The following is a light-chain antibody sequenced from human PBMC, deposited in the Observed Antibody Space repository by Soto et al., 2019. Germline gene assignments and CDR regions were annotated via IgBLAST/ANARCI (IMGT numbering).Light chain of an antibody. J-gene: IGKJ2*01. CDR2: KVS. CDR3: MQGTYWPT. CDR1: QSLVNSDGDTY. V-gene: IGKV2-30*01. Sequence: DVLMTPSPLSLPVTLGQPASISCTCSQSLVNSDGDTYLSWFQQRPGQSPRRLIYKVSNRDAGVPDRFSGSASGIDFTLKISRVEAEDGGVYYCMQGTYWPTFGQGTKLEI.